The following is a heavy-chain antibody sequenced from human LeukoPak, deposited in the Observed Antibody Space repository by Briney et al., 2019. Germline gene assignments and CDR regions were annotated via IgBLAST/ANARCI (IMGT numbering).Heavy chain of an antibody. CDR1: GFTFSNYW. Sequence: GGSPRLSCAASGFTFSNYWMTWGRQAPGKGLEWVAHINQDGSEEHYMDSAKARFTISRDNAKNSLSLQMNSLRAEDTAVYYCVRDGGVSGYDLLDYWGQGTLVTVSS. CDR3: VRDGGVSGYDLLDY. CDR2: INQDGSEE. V-gene: IGHV3-7*01. D-gene: IGHD5-12*01. J-gene: IGHJ4*02.